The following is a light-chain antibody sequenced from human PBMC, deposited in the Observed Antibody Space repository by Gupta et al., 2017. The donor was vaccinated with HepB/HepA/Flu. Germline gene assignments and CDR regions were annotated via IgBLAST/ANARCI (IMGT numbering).Light chain of an antibody. CDR2: DAS. CDR1: QRVSNY. J-gene: IGKJ2*02. CDR3: QQFINSAPCT. Sequence: EVALTQSPSTLSLSPGDRATLSCRASQRVSNYLAWYQQKPGQAPRLLIYDASNIYTGIPARFSGSGSGTDLTRTSSSLEPEEYAGYYCQQFINSAPCTFGEGTKLEIK. V-gene: IGKV3-11*01.